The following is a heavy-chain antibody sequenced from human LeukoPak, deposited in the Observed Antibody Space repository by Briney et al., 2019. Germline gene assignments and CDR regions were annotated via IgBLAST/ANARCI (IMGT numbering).Heavy chain of an antibody. D-gene: IGHD3-16*01. J-gene: IGHJ4*02. CDR1: GFTFSDHF. CDR2: SRNKAKSYTT. V-gene: IGHV3-72*01. Sequence: PGGSLRLSCAVSGFTFSDHFLDWVRQAPGKGLEWVGRSRNKAKSYTTQSAPSLKGKFTISRDDSNNSLNLQRNSVKAEHTAVYYCVRVGTVASYDYLDIWGQGTLVTVSS. CDR3: VRVGTVASYDYLDI.